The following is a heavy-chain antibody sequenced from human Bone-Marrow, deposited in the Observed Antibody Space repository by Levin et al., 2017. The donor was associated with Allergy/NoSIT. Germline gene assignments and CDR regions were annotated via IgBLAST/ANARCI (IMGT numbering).Heavy chain of an antibody. D-gene: IGHD3-3*01. Sequence: SPTLSLPCTVSGGSISSSTYHWGWIRQPPGKALEWVGSVYSTGSAYYNPSLTSRVTLTLDTSKSEFSLRLSSMTAAATALFYCARLGSFYFTIEDWGQGTLVTVSS. CDR2: VYSTGSA. CDR1: GGSISSSTYH. V-gene: IGHV4-39*01. J-gene: IGHJ4*02. CDR3: ARLGSFYFTIED.